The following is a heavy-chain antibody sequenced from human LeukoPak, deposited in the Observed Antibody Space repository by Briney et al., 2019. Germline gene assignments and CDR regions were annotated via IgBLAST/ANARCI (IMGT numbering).Heavy chain of an antibody. CDR3: ARDLLGYNYYYMDV. D-gene: IGHD3-16*02. V-gene: IGHV3-48*03. CDR1: GFNFKNYE. Sequence: PGGSLRLSCEASGFNFKNYEMNWARQAPGKGLEWVLYIDTSGSSIYYADSVKGRFTISRDNAKNSLFLQMSSLRAEDTAVYYCARDLLGYNYYYMDVWGKGTTVTVSS. J-gene: IGHJ6*03. CDR2: IDTSGSSI.